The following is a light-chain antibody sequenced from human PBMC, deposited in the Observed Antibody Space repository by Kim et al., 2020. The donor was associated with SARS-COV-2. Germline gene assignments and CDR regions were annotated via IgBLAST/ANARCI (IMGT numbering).Light chain of an antibody. CDR3: AAWEDSLNGWV. Sequence: GQRVTSTCSGSSANIGSNIVNWYQQHPGTAPKLLIYSNNQRPSGGPDRFSGSKSGTSASLAISGLQSEDEADYYCAAWEDSLNGWVFGGGTQLTVL. CDR2: SNN. J-gene: IGLJ3*02. V-gene: IGLV1-44*01. CDR1: SANIGSNI.